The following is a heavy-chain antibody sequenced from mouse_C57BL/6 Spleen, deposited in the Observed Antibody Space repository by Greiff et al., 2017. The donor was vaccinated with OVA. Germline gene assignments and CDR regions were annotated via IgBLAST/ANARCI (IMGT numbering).Heavy chain of an antibody. J-gene: IGHJ2*01. CDR1: GYTFTSYW. CDR3: ARRGNYYGSSYFDY. CDR2: IYPGSGST. V-gene: IGHV1-55*01. D-gene: IGHD1-1*01. Sequence: QVQLQQPGAELVKPGASVKMSCKASGYTFTSYWITWVKQRPGQGLEWIGDIYPGSGSTNYNEKFKSKATLTVDTSSSTAYMQLSSLTSEDSAVYYCARRGNYYGSSYFDYWGQGTTLTVSS.